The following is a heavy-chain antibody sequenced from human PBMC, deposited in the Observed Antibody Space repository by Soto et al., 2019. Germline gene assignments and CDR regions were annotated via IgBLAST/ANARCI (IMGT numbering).Heavy chain of an antibody. J-gene: IGHJ4*02. V-gene: IGHV1-3*01. Sequence: GASVKVSCKASGYTFTSYAIHWVRQAPGQRLEWMGWINAGNGNTKYSQKFQGRVIITRDASAGTAYMELRSLRSEDTAVYYCATPIVAFYWGQGTLATV. CDR2: INAGNGNT. CDR3: ATPIVAFY. D-gene: IGHD5-12*01. CDR1: GYTFTSYA.